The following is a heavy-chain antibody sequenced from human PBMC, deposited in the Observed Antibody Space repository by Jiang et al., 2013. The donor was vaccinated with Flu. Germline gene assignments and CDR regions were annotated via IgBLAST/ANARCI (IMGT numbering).Heavy chain of an antibody. CDR2: IYYSGST. J-gene: IGHJ4*02. V-gene: IGHV4-31*03. CDR3: ARDYSSGWYGPGDY. D-gene: IGHD6-19*01. CDR1: GGSISSGGYY. Sequence: SLTCTVSGGSISSGGYYWSWIRQHPGKGLEWIGYIYYSGSTYYNPSLKSRVTISVDTSKNQFSLKLSSVTAADTAVYYCARDYSSGWYGPGDYWGQGTLVTVSS.